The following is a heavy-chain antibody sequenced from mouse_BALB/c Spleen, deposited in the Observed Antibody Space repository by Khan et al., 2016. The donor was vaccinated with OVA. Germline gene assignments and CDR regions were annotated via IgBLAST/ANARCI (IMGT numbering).Heavy chain of an antibody. CDR3: TRHGYVAWFSY. CDR1: GYSFTSYY. D-gene: IGHD2-2*01. V-gene: IGHV1-31*01. Sequence: VQLKESGPELMKPGASVKISCKASGYSFTSYYMHWVMQSHGTSLEWIGYIDPFSGGSTYNQKFKGKATLTVAKSSSPAYIHLSNLTSEDSAVYYCTRHGYVAWFSYWGQGTLLTVSA. CDR2: IDPFSGGS. J-gene: IGHJ3*01.